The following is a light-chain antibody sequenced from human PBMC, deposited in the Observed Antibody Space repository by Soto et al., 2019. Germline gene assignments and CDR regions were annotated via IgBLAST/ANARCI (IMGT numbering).Light chain of an antibody. CDR2: EVS. V-gene: IGLV2-14*01. Sequence: QSVLTQPASVSGSPGQSITISCTGTSSDVGGYNYVSWYQQHPGKAPKLMIYEVSNRPSGVSDRFSGSRSGNTASLTISGLQAADEADYFCKSYAGSNTYVFGSGTKDTVL. CDR3: KSYAGSNTYV. CDR1: SSDVGGYNY. J-gene: IGLJ1*01.